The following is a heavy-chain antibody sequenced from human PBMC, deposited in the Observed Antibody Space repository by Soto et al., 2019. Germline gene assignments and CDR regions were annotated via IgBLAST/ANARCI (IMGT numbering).Heavy chain of an antibody. Sequence: GSLRLSCAASGFTFDDYGMSWVRQAPGKGLEWVSGINWNGGSTGYAGSVKGRFTISRDNAKNSLYLQMNSLRAEDTALYHCARESVVAATYNWFDPWGQGTLVTVSS. CDR2: INWNGGST. D-gene: IGHD2-15*01. CDR1: GFTFDDYG. CDR3: ARESVVAATYNWFDP. V-gene: IGHV3-20*01. J-gene: IGHJ5*02.